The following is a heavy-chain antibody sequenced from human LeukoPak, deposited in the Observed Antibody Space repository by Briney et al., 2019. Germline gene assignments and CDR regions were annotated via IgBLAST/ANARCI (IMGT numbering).Heavy chain of an antibody. CDR2: IFHSGST. Sequence: SETLSLTCTVSGDSIFSTTYYWGWIRQPPGKGLEWIGSIFHSGSTYYNPSLKSRVTISVDTSKDQLSLRLRSVTAADTAVYYCARGLLSEWSATNAFDIWGQGTMVTVS. D-gene: IGHD3-3*01. CDR3: ARGLLSEWSATNAFDI. J-gene: IGHJ3*02. CDR1: GDSIFSTTYY. V-gene: IGHV4-39*01.